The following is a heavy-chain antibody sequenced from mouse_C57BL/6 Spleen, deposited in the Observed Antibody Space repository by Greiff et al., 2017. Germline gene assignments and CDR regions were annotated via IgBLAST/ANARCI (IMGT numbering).Heavy chain of an antibody. CDR1: GYTFTDYN. V-gene: IGHV1-22*01. CDR3: AREDYGYDGTFAY. J-gene: IGHJ3*01. CDR2: INPNNGGT. Sequence: VQLKESGPELVKPGASVKMSCKASGYTFTDYNMHWVQQSHGKSLEWIGYINPNNGGTSYNQKFKGKATLTVNKSSSTAYMELRSLTSEDSAVYYCAREDYGYDGTFAYWGQGTLVTVSA. D-gene: IGHD2-2*01.